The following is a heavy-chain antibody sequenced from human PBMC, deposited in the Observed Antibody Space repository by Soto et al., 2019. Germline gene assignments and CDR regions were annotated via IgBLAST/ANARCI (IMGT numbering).Heavy chain of an antibody. V-gene: IGHV3-21*01. D-gene: IGHD6-19*01. CDR3: ARVWLAGTAAVFDY. CDR1: GFTFSSYS. Sequence: EVQLVESGGGLVKPGGSLRLSCAASGFTFSSYSMNWVRQAPGKGLEWVSSISSRSSYIYYADSVKGRFTISRDNAKNSLYLQMNSLRAEDTAVYYCARVWLAGTAAVFDYWGQGTLVTVSS. J-gene: IGHJ4*02. CDR2: ISSRSSYI.